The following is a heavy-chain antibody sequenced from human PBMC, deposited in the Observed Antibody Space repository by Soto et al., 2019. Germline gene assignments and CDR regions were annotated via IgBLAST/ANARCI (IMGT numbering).Heavy chain of an antibody. CDR1: GYTFTGYY. J-gene: IGHJ4*02. CDR2: INPNSGGT. V-gene: IGHV1-2*04. CDR3: ARAGYRSGGSCHESAMADFDY. D-gene: IGHD2-15*01. Sequence: ASVKVSCKASGYTFTGYYMHWVRQAPGQGLEWVGWINPNSGGTNYAQKFQGWVTMTRDTSISTAYMELSRLRSDDTAVYYCARAGYRSGGSCHESAMADFDYWGQGTLVTVSS.